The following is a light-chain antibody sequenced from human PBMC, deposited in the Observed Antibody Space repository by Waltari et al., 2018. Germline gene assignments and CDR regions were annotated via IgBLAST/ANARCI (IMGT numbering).Light chain of an antibody. CDR1: QDVSTW. CDR3: QQTDSFPLT. V-gene: IGKV1-12*01. CDR2: GAS. Sequence: DIQMTQSPSSVSASVGDRVTISCRASQDVSTWLAWYHQKPGKAPNLLIYGASSLQRGVPSRFSGSGSGTEFTLTINGLQPEDFATYYCQQTDSFPLTFGGGTKVEIK. J-gene: IGKJ4*01.